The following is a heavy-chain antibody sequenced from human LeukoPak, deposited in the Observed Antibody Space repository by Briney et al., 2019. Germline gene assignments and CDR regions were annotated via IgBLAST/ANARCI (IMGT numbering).Heavy chain of an antibody. CDR2: ISAYNGNT. J-gene: IGHJ4*02. D-gene: IGHD3-10*01. V-gene: IGHV1-18*01. Sequence: ASVKVSCKASGGTFTSYGISWVRQAPGQGLEWMGWISAYNGNTNFAQKLQGRVTMTTDTSTSTAYMKLRSLRSDDTAVYYCARVDGSGPFDYWGQGTLVTVSS. CDR1: GGTFTSYG. CDR3: ARVDGSGPFDY.